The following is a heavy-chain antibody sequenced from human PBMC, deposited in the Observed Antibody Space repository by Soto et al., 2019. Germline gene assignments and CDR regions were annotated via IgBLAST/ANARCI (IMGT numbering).Heavy chain of an antibody. V-gene: IGHV2-5*02. D-gene: IGHD6-19*01. Sequence: SGPTLVNPTQTLTLTCTFSGFSLSTSGVGVGWIRQPPGKALGWLALIYWDGDTRYSPSLQSRLTVTKDTSENQVVLTMSDMGPADTATYYCAHILGGSGVTVAGCFDYWGQGTLVTVSS. J-gene: IGHJ4*02. CDR3: AHILGGSGVTVAGCFDY. CDR2: IYWDGDT. CDR1: GFSLSTSGVG.